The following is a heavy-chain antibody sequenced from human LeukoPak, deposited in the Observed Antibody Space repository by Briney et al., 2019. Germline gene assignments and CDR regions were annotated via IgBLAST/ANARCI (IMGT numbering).Heavy chain of an antibody. CDR2: IKEDGSEK. CDR3: ARARGSYGYYFDN. Sequence: GGSLRLSCAASGFTFSSYAMSWVRQAPGKGLEWVANIKEDGSEKYYVDSVKGRFTISRDNAKNSQHLQMNSLRAEDTAVYYCARARGSYGYYFDNWGQGTLVAVSS. CDR1: GFTFSSYA. J-gene: IGHJ4*02. D-gene: IGHD1-26*01. V-gene: IGHV3-7*01.